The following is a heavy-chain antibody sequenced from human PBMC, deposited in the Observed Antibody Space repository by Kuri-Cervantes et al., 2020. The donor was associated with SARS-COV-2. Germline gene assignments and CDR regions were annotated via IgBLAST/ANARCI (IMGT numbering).Heavy chain of an antibody. J-gene: IGHJ4*02. CDR1: GGSISSSSYY. D-gene: IGHD6-19*01. Sequence: SETLSLTCTVSGGSISSSSYYWGWIRQPPGKGLEWIGSIYYSGSTYYNPSLKSRVTISVDTSKNQFSLKLSSVTAADRAVYYCARRGAVAGTVPFFDYWGQGTLVTVSS. V-gene: IGHV4-39*01. CDR3: ARRGAVAGTVPFFDY. CDR2: IYYSGST.